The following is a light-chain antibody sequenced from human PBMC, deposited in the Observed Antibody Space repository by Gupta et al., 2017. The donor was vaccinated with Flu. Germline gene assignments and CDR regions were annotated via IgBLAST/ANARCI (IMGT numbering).Light chain of an antibody. J-gene: IGKJ4*01. V-gene: IGKV1-27*01. CDR3: QKFKSGPPGIA. CDR1: QDINNY. CDR2: AAF. Sequence: DIQLTQSPSSLSASVGDVVTITCRASQDINNYLAWYQQKSGKGPKLVIFAAFTLHSGVPSRFSGSASGTDFTLTIIRLHPEDVATYYCQKFKSGPPGIAFGGGTKVEIK.